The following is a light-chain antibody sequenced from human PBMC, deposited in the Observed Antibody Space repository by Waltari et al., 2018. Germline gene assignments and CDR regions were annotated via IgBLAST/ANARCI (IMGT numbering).Light chain of an antibody. Sequence: QSALTQPGSVSGAPGQPITIPCTGPTSDVGGYDYASWYQHYPGEAPKLILYEVANRPSGVAKRFSGSKSGSTASLTISGLQAEDEALYYCTSKTTSNTLVFGGGTKVTVL. V-gene: IGLV2-14*01. CDR1: TSDVGGYDY. CDR3: TSKTTSNTLV. CDR2: EVA. J-gene: IGLJ3*02.